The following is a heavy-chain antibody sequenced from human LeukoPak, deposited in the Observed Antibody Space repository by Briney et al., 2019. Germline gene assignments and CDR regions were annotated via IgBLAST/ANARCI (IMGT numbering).Heavy chain of an antibody. D-gene: IGHD6-6*01. J-gene: IGHJ4*02. Sequence: SETLSLTCTVSGGSISFHYWSWIRQPAGKGLEWIGRIFTSGSTNYNPSLKSRVTMSVDTSKNQFSLELSSVTAADTAVYYCARNRPGNEYYFDYWGQGTLVTVSS. CDR3: ARNRPGNEYYFDY. CDR1: GGSISFHY. CDR2: IFTSGST. V-gene: IGHV4-4*07.